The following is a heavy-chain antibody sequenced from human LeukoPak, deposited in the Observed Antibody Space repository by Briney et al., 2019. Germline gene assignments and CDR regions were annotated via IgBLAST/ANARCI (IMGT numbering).Heavy chain of an antibody. Sequence: ASVKVSCKASGGTFSSYAISWVRQAPGQGLEWMGGIIPIFGTANYAQKFQGRVTITTDESTSTAYMELSSLRSEDTAVYYCARARCSGGSCTLTFDYWGQGALVTVSS. CDR2: IIPIFGTA. D-gene: IGHD2-15*01. J-gene: IGHJ4*02. CDR1: GGTFSSYA. CDR3: ARARCSGGSCTLTFDY. V-gene: IGHV1-69*05.